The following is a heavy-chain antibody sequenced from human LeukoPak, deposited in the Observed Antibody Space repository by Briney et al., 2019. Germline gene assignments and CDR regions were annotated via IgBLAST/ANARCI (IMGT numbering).Heavy chain of an antibody. V-gene: IGHV3-23*01. J-gene: IGHJ4*02. CDR3: ASRKEYTTSSVFY. D-gene: IGHD6-6*01. CDR2: ISVTGADT. Sequence: TGGSLRLSCAASGFTFTNYVMTWVRRAPGKGLEWASGISVTGADTYYADSVKGRFTISRDNSKNTVSLRMDSLRAEDSAVYYCASRKEYTTSSVFYWGQGTLVTVSS. CDR1: GFTFTNYV.